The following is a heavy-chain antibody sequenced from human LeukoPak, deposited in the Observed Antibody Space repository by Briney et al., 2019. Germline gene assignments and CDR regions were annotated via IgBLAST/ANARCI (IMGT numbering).Heavy chain of an antibody. V-gene: IGHV3-53*01. D-gene: IGHD1-14*01. CDR1: WLTVITND. CDR3: ARGVEPLAANTLAY. J-gene: IGHJ4*02. CDR2: LYSDGNT. Sequence: PGGSLRLSCAASWLTVITNDMTWVRQAPGKGLEWVSVLYSDGNTKYADSVQGRFTISRDNSKNTLYLEMNSLSPDDTAVYYCARGVEPLAANTLAYWGQGTLVTVSS.